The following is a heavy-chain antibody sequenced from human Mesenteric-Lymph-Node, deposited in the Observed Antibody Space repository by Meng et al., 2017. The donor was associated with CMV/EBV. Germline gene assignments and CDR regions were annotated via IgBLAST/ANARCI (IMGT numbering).Heavy chain of an antibody. CDR2: INQDGSEK. J-gene: IGHJ4*02. D-gene: IGHD5-12*01. V-gene: IGHV3-7*01. Sequence: GGSLRLSCAASEFTFSIYAMNWVRQAPGKGLEWVANINQDGSEKYYVDSVKGRFTISRDNAKHSLYLQMNSLRAEDTAVYYCARDVVATLDYWGQGTLVTVSS. CDR3: ARDVVATLDY. CDR1: EFTFSIYA.